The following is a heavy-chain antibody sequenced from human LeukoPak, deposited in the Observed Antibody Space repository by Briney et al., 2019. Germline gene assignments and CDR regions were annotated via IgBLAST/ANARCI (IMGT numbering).Heavy chain of an antibody. CDR2: FKSDGSST. CDR1: GFTFNKYS. Sequence: GGSLRLSCTSSGFTFNKYSVHWVRQAPGKGLVWVSRFKSDGSSTNYADSVKGRFTISRDNAKNTVYLQMSSLRAEDTAVYYCAKVREVTRYWYLDLWGRGTLVTVSS. V-gene: IGHV3-74*01. D-gene: IGHD2-21*02. J-gene: IGHJ2*01. CDR3: AKVREVTRYWYLDL.